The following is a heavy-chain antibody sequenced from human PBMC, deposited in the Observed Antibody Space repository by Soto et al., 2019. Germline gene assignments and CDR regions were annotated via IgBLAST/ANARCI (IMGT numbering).Heavy chain of an antibody. CDR2: INHSGST. J-gene: IGHJ3*02. D-gene: IGHD6-19*01. Sequence: QVQLQQWGAGLLKPSETLSLTCAVYGGSFSGYYWSWIRQPPGKGLEWIGEINHSGSTNYNPSLKSRVTISVDTSTNQFALRLSSVTAADTAVYYCARGLLSQWLFIDAFDIWGQGTMVTVSS. V-gene: IGHV4-34*01. CDR3: ARGLLSQWLFIDAFDI. CDR1: GGSFSGYY.